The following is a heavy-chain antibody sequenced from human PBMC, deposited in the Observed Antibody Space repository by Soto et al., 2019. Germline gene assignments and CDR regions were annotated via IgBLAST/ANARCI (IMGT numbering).Heavy chain of an antibody. V-gene: IGHV4-59*01. CDR1: GGSISSYY. J-gene: IGHJ4*02. D-gene: IGHD3-16*01. Sequence: SETLSLTCTVSGGSISSYYWSWIRQPPGKGLEWIGYIYYSGSTNYNPSLKSRVTISVDTSKNQFSLKLSSVTAADTAVYYCAREVAGGYFDYWGQGTLVTVSS. CDR3: AREVAGGYFDY. CDR2: IYYSGST.